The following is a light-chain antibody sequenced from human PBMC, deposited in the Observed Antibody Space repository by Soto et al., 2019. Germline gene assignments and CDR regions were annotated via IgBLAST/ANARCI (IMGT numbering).Light chain of an antibody. CDR2: KAS. CDR3: QQYNSYPWT. Sequence: DIQMNQSPSTLSASVGDRVTITCRASQSISNWLAWYQQKPGKAPKLLIYKASTLESGVPSNFSGSGSGTEFTLTISSLQPEDFATYYCQQYNSYPWTFGQGTKVDVK. J-gene: IGKJ1*01. CDR1: QSISNW. V-gene: IGKV1-5*03.